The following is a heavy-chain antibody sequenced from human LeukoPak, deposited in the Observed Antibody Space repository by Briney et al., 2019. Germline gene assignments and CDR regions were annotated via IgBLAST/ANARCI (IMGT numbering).Heavy chain of an antibody. J-gene: IGHJ4*02. CDR1: GFTLSSCA. CDR2: IWSDGNNK. D-gene: IGHD2-2*01. CDR3: ARDGQQSSPYAYDY. Sequence: GGSLRLSCAASGFTLSSCAMHWVRQAPGKGLEWLSQIWSDGNNKYYADTVRGRFTISRDTSKNTLYLEMNSLRAEDTAIYYCARDGQQSSPYAYDYWGQGTLVTVSS. V-gene: IGHV3-33*08.